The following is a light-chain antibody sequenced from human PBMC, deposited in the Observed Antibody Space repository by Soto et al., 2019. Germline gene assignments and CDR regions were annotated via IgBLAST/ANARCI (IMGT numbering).Light chain of an antibody. CDR3: HQYGTAPLT. V-gene: IGKV3-20*01. CDR2: AAS. Sequence: EIVLSQSPGTLSLSPGERGTLSCRASQSVDTRRFAWYQQKPGQAPRLLIYAASFRANGTPERFSGSGSGRDFTLTISRLEPEDFSVYYCHQYGTAPLTFGPGTKVDI. CDR1: QSVDTRR. J-gene: IGKJ3*01.